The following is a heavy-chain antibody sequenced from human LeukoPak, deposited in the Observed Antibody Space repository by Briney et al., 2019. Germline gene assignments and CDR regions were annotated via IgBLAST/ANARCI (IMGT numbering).Heavy chain of an antibody. V-gene: IGHV3-9*01. J-gene: IGHJ4*02. CDR3: AKDSSNQNYDFWSGPDY. CDR1: GLTFDDYA. CDR2: FSWNSGSI. Sequence: GRSLRPSCAASGLTFDDYAMHWVRQAPGKGLEWVSGFSWNSGSIGYAYSVKGRFTISRDNAKNSLYLQMNSLRAEDTALYYCAKDSSNQNYDFWSGPDYWGQGTLVTVSS. D-gene: IGHD3-3*01.